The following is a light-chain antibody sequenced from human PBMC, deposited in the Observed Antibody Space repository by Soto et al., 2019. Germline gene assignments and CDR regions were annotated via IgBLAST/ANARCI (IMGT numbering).Light chain of an antibody. CDR1: SSDIGAYNY. Sequence: QSALTQPASVTASPGQSITISCTGTSSDIGAYNYVSWYQQHPGKAPKLMIFDVNNRPSGVSNRFSGSKSGNTASLTISGLQAEDEAVYYCSSYTSSNTLAFGGGTKLTVL. CDR3: SSYTSSNTLA. V-gene: IGLV2-14*03. CDR2: DVN. J-gene: IGLJ2*01.